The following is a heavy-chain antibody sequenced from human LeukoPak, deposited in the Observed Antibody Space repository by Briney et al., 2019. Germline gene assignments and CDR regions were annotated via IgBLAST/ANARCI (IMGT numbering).Heavy chain of an antibody. CDR1: GFTFSSYA. D-gene: IGHD3-16*02. CDR2: ISGSGDNT. V-gene: IGHV3-23*01. CDR3: AKSLYGGCDY. Sequence: GGSLRLSCAASGFTFSSYAMSWVRQVPGKGLEWVSVISGSGDNTYYADSVKGRFTIFRDNSKNTVYLQMNSLRVEDTAVYYCAKSLYGGCDYWGQGTVVTVSS. J-gene: IGHJ4*02.